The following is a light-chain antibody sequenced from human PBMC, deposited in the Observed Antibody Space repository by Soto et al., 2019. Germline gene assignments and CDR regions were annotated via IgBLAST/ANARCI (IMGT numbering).Light chain of an antibody. CDR2: STN. Sequence: QTVVTQEPSFSVSPGGTVTLTCGLSSGSVSTNFYPSWYQQTPGQAPRTLIYSTNTRSSGVPDRFSGSILGNKAALTITGAQADDECDYYCVLYLGGGIWVFGGGTKVTVL. V-gene: IGLV8-61*01. CDR3: VLYLGGGIWV. CDR1: SGSVSTNFY. J-gene: IGLJ3*02.